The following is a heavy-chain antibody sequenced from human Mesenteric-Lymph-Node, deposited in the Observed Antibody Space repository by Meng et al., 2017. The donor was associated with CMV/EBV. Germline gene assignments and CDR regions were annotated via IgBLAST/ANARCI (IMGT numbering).Heavy chain of an antibody. CDR2: IIAGSGYT. J-gene: IGHJ6*02. CDR3: ATFSRTSMVRSTIAYHYALDV. V-gene: IGHV1-3*01. CDR1: YI. Sequence: YIIHWVRQAHGQGLEWMGRIIAGSGYTEYSQHFQGRVTITKDTSASAVYMDLRSLRSEDTAVYYCATFSRTSMVRSTIAYHYALDVWGQGTTVTVSS. D-gene: IGHD3-10*01.